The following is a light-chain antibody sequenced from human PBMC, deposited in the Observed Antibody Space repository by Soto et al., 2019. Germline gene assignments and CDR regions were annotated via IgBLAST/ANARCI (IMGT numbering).Light chain of an antibody. J-gene: IGLJ1*01. CDR1: SSNIGAVYD. CDR2: GNS. Sequence: QSVLTQPPSVSGAPGQRVTISCTGSSSNIGAVYDVHWYQQYPGTAPKLLIYGNSNRPSGVPDRFSGSKSGTSASLATSGLQAEDEADYYCQSYDSSLSGYVFGTGTKVTV. CDR3: QSYDSSLSGYV. V-gene: IGLV1-40*01.